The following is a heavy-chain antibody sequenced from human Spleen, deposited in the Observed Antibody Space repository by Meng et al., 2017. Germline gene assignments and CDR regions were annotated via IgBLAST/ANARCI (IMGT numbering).Heavy chain of an antibody. D-gene: IGHD6-13*01. CDR1: RNRFPDSW. Sequence: VHRWQGGAGVKKPGASGKVLWKPSRNRFPDSWLHWVRRAPGQGLEWMGRIDPKRGDTHYAQRFQGRVTRTGDTSISTAYMELGGLRSDDTAMYYCARDEDISAAGKLFGDYWGQGTLVTVSS. V-gene: IGHV1-2*06. J-gene: IGHJ4*02. CDR2: IDPKRGDT. CDR3: ARDEDISAAGKLFGDY.